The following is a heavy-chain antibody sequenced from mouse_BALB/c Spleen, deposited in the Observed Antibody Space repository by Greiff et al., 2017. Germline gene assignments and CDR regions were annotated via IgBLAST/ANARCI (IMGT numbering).Heavy chain of an antibody. Sequence: QVQLKESGPGLVQPSQSLSITCTVSGFSLTSYGVHWVRQSPGKGLEWLGVIWSGGSTDYNAAFISRLSISKDNSKSQVFFKMNSLQANDTAIYYCARPSYDYDGGAFAYWGQGTLVTVSA. D-gene: IGHD2-4*01. CDR3: ARPSYDYDGGAFAY. V-gene: IGHV2-2*02. J-gene: IGHJ3*01. CDR1: GFSLTSYG. CDR2: IWSGGST.